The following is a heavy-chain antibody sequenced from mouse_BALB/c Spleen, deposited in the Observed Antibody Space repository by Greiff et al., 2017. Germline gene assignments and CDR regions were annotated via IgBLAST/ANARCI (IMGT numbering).Heavy chain of an antibody. V-gene: IGHV1-20*02. Sequence: VQLQQSGPELVKPGASVKISCKASGYSFTGYFMNWVMQSHGKSLEWIGRINPYNGDTFYNQKFKGKATLTVDKSSSTAHMELRSLASEDSAVYYCARRGGNDQYYFDYWGQGTTLTVSS. D-gene: IGHD2-2*01. CDR1: GYSFTGYF. J-gene: IGHJ2*01. CDR2: INPYNGDT. CDR3: ARRGGNDQYYFDY.